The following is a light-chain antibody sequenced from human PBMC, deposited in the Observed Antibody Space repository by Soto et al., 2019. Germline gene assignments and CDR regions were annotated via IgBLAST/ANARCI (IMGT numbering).Light chain of an antibody. CDR1: SSNIGAGYD. J-gene: IGLJ1*01. CDR3: QSYDSSLSALYV. CDR2: RNS. V-gene: IGLV1-40*01. Sequence: QSVLTQPPSVSGAPGQRVTISCTGSSSNIGAGYDVHWYQHLPGTAPKLLIYRNSNRPSGVPDRFSGSKSGTSASLAITGLQAEDEGDYYCQSYDSSLSALYVFGTGTKLTVL.